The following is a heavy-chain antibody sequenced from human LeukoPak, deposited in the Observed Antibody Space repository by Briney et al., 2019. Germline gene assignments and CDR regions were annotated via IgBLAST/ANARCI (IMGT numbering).Heavy chain of an antibody. CDR1: GGSMSGYY. CDR2: IFSSGSS. CDR3: ARQNPAASGQGLDY. Sequence: PSETLSLTCTVSGGSMSGYYWSWIRQPPGKGLEWIGYIFSSGSSNFNPSLKSRVTISVDTSRNQFSLRLSSVTAADTAVYYRARQNPAASGQGLDYWGQGTLVTVSS. J-gene: IGHJ4*01. V-gene: IGHV4-59*08. D-gene: IGHD6-25*01.